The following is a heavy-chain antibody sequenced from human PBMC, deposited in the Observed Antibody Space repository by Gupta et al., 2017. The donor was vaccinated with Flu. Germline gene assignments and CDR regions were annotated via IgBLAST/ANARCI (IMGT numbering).Heavy chain of an antibody. CDR1: GFSFSSHA. CDR3: AKDDGVLVVPPAITV. D-gene: IGHD2-2*01. Sequence: GFSFSSHAMTWVRQAPGKGLEWVSALSGSGSNTYYADSVKGRFTISRDNSKNTLYLQMDSLSAEDTAVYYCAKDDGVLVVPPAITVWGNGTTVTVSS. V-gene: IGHV3-23*01. CDR2: LSGSGSNT. J-gene: IGHJ6*04.